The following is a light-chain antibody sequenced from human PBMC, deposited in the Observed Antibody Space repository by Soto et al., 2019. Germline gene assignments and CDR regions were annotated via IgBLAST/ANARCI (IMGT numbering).Light chain of an antibody. J-gene: IGKJ2*01. CDR2: DAS. V-gene: IGKV3-15*01. CDR3: HQYKDFTYT. CDR1: QSVRIN. Sequence: EIVMRQSPATLSVSPGESVTLSCRTIQSVRINLAWYQQKPGQSPRLLIYDASTRATGIPARFSGSGSATEFTLTISSLQSEDFAVYYCHQYKDFTYTFGQGTKVDIK.